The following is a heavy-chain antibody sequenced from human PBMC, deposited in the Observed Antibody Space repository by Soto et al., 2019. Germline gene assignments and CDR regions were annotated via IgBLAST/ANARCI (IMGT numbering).Heavy chain of an antibody. D-gene: IGHD3-10*01. J-gene: IGHJ6*02. V-gene: IGHV4-34*01. CDR1: GGSFSGYY. CDR2: INHSGST. Sequence: SETLSLTCAVYGGSFSGYYWSWIRQPPGKGLEWIGEINHSGSTNYNPSLKSRVTISVDTSKNQFSLKLSSVTAADTAVYYCASAPYRGPWFGELYYYYYGMDVWGQGTTVTVSS. CDR3: ASAPYRGPWFGELYYYYYGMDV.